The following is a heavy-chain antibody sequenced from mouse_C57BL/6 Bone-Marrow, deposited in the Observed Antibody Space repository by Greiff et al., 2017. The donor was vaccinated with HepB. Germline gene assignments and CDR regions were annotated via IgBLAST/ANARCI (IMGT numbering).Heavy chain of an antibody. CDR1: GTTFTSYL. V-gene: IGHV1-72*01. CDR2: IDPNSGGT. D-gene: IGHD1-1*01. J-gene: IGHJ2*01. Sequence: QVQLQQPGAELVKPGASVKLSCKASGTTFTSYLMHWVQQRPGRGLEWIGRIDPNSGGTKYNEKFKSKATLTVDKPSSTAYMQLSSLTSEDSAVYYCARDTTVVEGGLFDYCGQGTTLTVSS. CDR3: ARDTTVVEGGLFDY.